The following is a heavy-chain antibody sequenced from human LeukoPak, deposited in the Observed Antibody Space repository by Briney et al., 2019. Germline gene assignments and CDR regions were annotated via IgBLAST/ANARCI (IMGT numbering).Heavy chain of an antibody. CDR2: ISGSGGST. J-gene: IGHJ3*02. CDR1: GFTFSSYG. Sequence: GGSLRLSCAASGFTFSSYGMSWVRQAPGKGLEWVSAISGSGGSTYYADSVKGRFTISRDNSKNTLYLQMNSLRAEDTAVYYCAKVRMITMIAYDAFDIWGQGTMVTVSS. CDR3: AKVRMITMIAYDAFDI. V-gene: IGHV3-23*01. D-gene: IGHD3-22*01.